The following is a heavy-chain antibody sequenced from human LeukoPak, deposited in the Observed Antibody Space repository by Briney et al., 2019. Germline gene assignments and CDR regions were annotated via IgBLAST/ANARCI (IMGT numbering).Heavy chain of an antibody. Sequence: PGGSLRLSCAASGFTFSSYAMSWVRQAPGKGLEWVSAISGSGGSTYYADSVKGRFTISRDNSKNTLYLQMNSLRAEDTAVYYCASFFLGYCSSTSCYGPDYWGQGTLVTVSS. CDR1: GFTFSSYA. CDR2: ISGSGGST. D-gene: IGHD2-2*01. V-gene: IGHV3-23*01. CDR3: ASFFLGYCSSTSCYGPDY. J-gene: IGHJ4*02.